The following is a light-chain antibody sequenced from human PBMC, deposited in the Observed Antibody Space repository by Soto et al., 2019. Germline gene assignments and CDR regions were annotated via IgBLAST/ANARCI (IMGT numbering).Light chain of an antibody. CDR3: ASWDDSLSGGV. Sequence: QSVLTQPPSASGTPGQRVAISCSGSNSNIGSNSVNWYQRLPGTAPKLLIYSNDQRPSGVPERISGSKSGTSASLAISGLQSEDEGDYYCASWDDSLSGGVFGGGTKLTVL. V-gene: IGLV1-44*01. CDR1: NSNIGSNS. CDR2: SND. J-gene: IGLJ3*02.